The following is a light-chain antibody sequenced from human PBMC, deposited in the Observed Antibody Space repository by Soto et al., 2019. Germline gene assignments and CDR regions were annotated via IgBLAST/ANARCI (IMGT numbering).Light chain of an antibody. CDR2: SNN. Sequence: QLVLTQPPSASGTPGQRVTISCSGSSSNIGSNTVNWYQQLPGTAPKLLIYSNNQRPSGVPDRFSGSKSGTSASLAISGLQSEDEADYYCAAWDDSLMGVVFGGGTKVTVL. J-gene: IGLJ2*01. CDR1: SSNIGSNT. V-gene: IGLV1-44*01. CDR3: AAWDDSLMGVV.